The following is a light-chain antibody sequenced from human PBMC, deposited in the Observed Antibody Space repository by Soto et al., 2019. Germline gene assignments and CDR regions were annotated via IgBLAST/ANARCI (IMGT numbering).Light chain of an antibody. J-gene: IGLJ2*01. Sequence: QSVLTQPPSASGTPGQRVTISCSGSGSNIGSNTVNWYQQLPGTAPKLLIYTYNQRPSGVPDRFSGSKSGTSASLAISGLHSEYEAEYYYAAWDDSLNGVLFGGGTKLTVL. CDR2: TYN. V-gene: IGLV1-44*01. CDR3: AAWDDSLNGVL. CDR1: GSNIGSNT.